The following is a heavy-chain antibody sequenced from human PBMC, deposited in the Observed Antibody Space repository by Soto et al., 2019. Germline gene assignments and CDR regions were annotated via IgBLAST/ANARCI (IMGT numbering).Heavy chain of an antibody. J-gene: IGHJ4*02. D-gene: IGHD3-10*01. CDR3: ARDNTMVRGIPSY. Sequence: GGSMRLSSAASGFTFSSYWMSWVRQATGKGLEWVANIKQDGSEKYYVDSVKGRFTISRDNAKNSLCLQMNSLRAEDTAVYYCARDNTMVRGIPSYWGQGTLVTVSS. V-gene: IGHV3-7*01. CDR2: IKQDGSEK. CDR1: GFTFSSYW.